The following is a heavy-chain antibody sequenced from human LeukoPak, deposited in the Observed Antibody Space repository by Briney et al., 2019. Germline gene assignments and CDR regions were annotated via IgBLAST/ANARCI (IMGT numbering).Heavy chain of an antibody. CDR2: ISSSSSYI. J-gene: IGHJ4*02. CDR3: ARDSDYRSGYYFY. D-gene: IGHD3-3*01. V-gene: IGHV3-21*01. Sequence: GGSLRLSCAASGFTFSSYSMNWVRQAPGKGLEWVSSISSSSSYIYYADSVKGRFTISRDNAKNSLYLQMNSLRAEDTAVYYCARDSDYRSGYYFYWGQGTLVTVSS. CDR1: GFTFSSYS.